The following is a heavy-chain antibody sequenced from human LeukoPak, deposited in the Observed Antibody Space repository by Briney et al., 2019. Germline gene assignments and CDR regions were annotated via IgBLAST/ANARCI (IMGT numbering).Heavy chain of an antibody. D-gene: IGHD3-10*01. Sequence: GGSLRLSCAASGFTFSSYWMSWVRQAPGKGLEWVANINQDGSGKYYVDSVKGRFTISRDNAKNSLFLQMNSLRAEDTAVYYCARFGGSGSLNRFDPWGQGTRVTVSS. CDR3: ARFGGSGSLNRFDP. J-gene: IGHJ5*02. CDR1: GFTFSSYW. CDR2: INQDGSGK. V-gene: IGHV3-7*01.